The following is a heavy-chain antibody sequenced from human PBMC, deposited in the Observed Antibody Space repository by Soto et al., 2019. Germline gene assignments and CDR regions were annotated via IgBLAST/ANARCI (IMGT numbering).Heavy chain of an antibody. CDR1: GFTFSSYS. V-gene: IGHV3-48*02. J-gene: IGHJ6*02. CDR3: ARVWMRQRLPGLYYYYGMDV. D-gene: IGHD5-18*01. Sequence: EVQLVESGGGLVQPGGSLRLSCAASGFTFSSYSMNWVRQAPGKGLEWVSYISSSSSTIYYADSVKGRFTISRDNAKNSLYLQMNSLRDEDTAVYYCARVWMRQRLPGLYYYYGMDVWGQGTTVTVSS. CDR2: ISSSSSTI.